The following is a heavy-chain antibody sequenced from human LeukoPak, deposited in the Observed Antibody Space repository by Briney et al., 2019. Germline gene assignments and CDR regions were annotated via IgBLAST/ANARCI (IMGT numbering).Heavy chain of an antibody. V-gene: IGHV3-23*01. Sequence: GGSLRLSCAASGFSFSNYAMNWGRQTPGGGLEWVAAIGGSGAYTNHADSVQGRLTISRDNSKNTLYLQMNNLRVEDTALYYCARDRGGENCGGDCYSAFDPWGQGTLVTVSS. J-gene: IGHJ5*02. CDR1: GFSFSNYA. CDR3: ARDRGGENCGGDCYSAFDP. D-gene: IGHD2-21*02. CDR2: IGGSGAYT.